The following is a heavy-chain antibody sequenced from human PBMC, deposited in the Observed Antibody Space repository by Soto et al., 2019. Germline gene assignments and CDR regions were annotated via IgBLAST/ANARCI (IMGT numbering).Heavy chain of an antibody. D-gene: IGHD1-26*01. CDR3: TTPLEMGATIPHI. CDR1: GFTFSNVW. V-gene: IGHV3-15*01. J-gene: IGHJ4*02. Sequence: EVQLVESGGGLVKPGGSLRLSCVASGFTFSNVWMSWVRQAPGKGLEWVGRIKSKTEGGTTENAAPVKGRFTISRDDSKNTLYLQMNSLKTEDTAVYYCTTPLEMGATIPHIWGQGTLVTVSS. CDR2: IKSKTEGGTT.